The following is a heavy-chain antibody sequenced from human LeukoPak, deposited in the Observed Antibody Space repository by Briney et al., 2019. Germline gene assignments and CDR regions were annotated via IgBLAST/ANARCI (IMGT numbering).Heavy chain of an antibody. Sequence: GGSLSLSCSASGHTFRMYPRHWARQAPGKGLEWVAVISYDVSNKYHADSVKGRFTISRDNPKNTLYLEMNSLREEDTAVYYCARAVTTGQWSFYPWGRGDLVTVSS. V-gene: IGHV3-30-3*01. CDR1: GHTFRMYP. CDR3: ARAVTTGQWSFYP. D-gene: IGHD4-17*01. J-gene: IGHJ2*01. CDR2: ISYDVSNK.